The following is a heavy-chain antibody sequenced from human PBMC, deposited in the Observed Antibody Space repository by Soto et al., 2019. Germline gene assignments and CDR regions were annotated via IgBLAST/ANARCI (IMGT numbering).Heavy chain of an antibody. CDR3: ARDRGIAAAVLDY. V-gene: IGHV1-69*13. J-gene: IGHJ4*02. CDR2: IIPIFGTA. Sequence: SVKVSCKASGGTFSSYAISWVRQAPGQGLEWMGGIIPIFGTANYAQKFQGRVTITADESTSTAYMELNSLRAEDTAVYYCARDRGIAAAVLDYWGQGTLVTVSS. CDR1: GGTFSSYA. D-gene: IGHD6-13*01.